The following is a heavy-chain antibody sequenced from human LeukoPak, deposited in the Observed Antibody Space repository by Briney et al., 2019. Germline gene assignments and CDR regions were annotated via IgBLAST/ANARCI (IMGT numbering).Heavy chain of an antibody. D-gene: IGHD3-22*01. CDR2: INPSGGST. V-gene: IGHV1-46*01. Sequence: ASVKITCKASGYTFTSYYMHWVRQAPGQGLEWMGIINPSGGSTSYAQKFQGRVTMTRDTSTSTVYMELSSLRSEDTAVYYCARDWFSDSSGYYPSPGFDYWGQGTLVTVSS. J-gene: IGHJ4*02. CDR1: GYTFTSYY. CDR3: ARDWFSDSSGYYPSPGFDY.